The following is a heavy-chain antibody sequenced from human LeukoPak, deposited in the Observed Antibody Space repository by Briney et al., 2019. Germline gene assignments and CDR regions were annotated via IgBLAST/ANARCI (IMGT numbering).Heavy chain of an antibody. J-gene: IGHJ4*02. D-gene: IGHD2-21*01. CDR1: GFTFSSYA. V-gene: IGHV3-30-3*01. CDR2: ISYDGSNK. CDR3: ARAGPRDSVDY. Sequence: GGSLRLSCAASGFTFSSYAMHWVRQAPGKGLEWVAVISYDGSNKYYADSVKGRFTISRDNSKNTLYLQMNSLRAEDTAVYYCARAGPRDSVDYWGQGTLITVSP.